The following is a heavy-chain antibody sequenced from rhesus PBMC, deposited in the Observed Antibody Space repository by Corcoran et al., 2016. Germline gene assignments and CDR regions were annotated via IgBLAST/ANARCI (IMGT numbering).Heavy chain of an antibody. D-gene: IGHD3-3*01. CDR3: ARDGYYNIWTGYYTSYGLDS. CDR2: VDGNSAGT. Sequence: QVQLQESGPGLVKPSETLSLTCTVSGGYISGDYWSWIRLPPGKGLGGGGYVDGNSAGTNYNPSRKSRVTISKDTSKNQFSLKLSSVTAADTAVYYCARDGYYNIWTGYYTSYGLDSWGQGVVVTVSS. J-gene: IGHJ6*01. V-gene: IGHV4-81*01. CDR1: GGYISGDY.